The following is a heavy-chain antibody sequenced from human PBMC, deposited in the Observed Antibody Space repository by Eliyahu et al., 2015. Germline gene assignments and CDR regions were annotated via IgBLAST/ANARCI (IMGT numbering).Heavy chain of an antibody. CDR2: ITKDGRNT. D-gene: IGHD3-16*01. J-gene: IGHJ4*02. Sequence: QVQLVESGGXLVKPGESLRLSCAASGFSFRXCYMAWXRQAPGKGXGWVSYITKDGRNTYYADSVKGRFTVSRDNAKNSLYLEMNSLRGDDTAIYYCAKEWFGTAEYWGQGATVTVSS. CDR3: AKEWFGTAEY. CDR1: GFSFRXCY. V-gene: IGHV3-11*01.